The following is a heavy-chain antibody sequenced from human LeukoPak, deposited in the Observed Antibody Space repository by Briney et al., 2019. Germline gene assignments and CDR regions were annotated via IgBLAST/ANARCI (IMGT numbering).Heavy chain of an antibody. Sequence: SETLTLTCIVSGGSISRYYWSWIRQPPGKGLEWIGYIYYSGTTNYNPSLKSRVTISVDTSKNQFSLKLSSVTAADTAVYYCARHGFSGYDTPSLDYWGPGIPVTVSS. CDR1: GGSISRYY. J-gene: IGHJ4*03. V-gene: IGHV4-59*08. D-gene: IGHD5-12*01. CDR2: IYYSGTT. CDR3: ARHGFSGYDTPSLDY.